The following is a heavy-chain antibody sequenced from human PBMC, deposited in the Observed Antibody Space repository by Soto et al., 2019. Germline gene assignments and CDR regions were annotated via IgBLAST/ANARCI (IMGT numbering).Heavy chain of an antibody. CDR1: GFSLSNARMG. CDR2: IFWNDET. CDR3: ARPAHSSSWLSFSY. D-gene: IGHD6-13*01. V-gene: IGHV2-26*01. Sequence: QVTLKESGPVLVTPTETLTLTCTVSGFSLSNARMGVSWIRQPPGKALEWLAHIFWNDETSYSPSLRSRLTISKDTSKSQVVLTMTNMDPVDTATYFCARPAHSSSWLSFSYWGQGTLVTVSS. J-gene: IGHJ4*02.